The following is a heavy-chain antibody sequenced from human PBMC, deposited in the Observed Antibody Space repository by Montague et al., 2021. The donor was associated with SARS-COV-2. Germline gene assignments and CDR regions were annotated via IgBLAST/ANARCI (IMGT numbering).Heavy chain of an antibody. J-gene: IGHJ6*02. Sequence: SETLSLTCAVYGGSFSGYYWSWIRQPPGKGLEWIGEINHSGSTKYNPSLTSRATISVDTSKNQVSLKLTSVTAADTAVYYCARHLRVTTVTSHMYHYAMDVWGQGTTVTVSS. CDR2: INHSGST. V-gene: IGHV4-34*01. CDR1: GGSFSGYY. D-gene: IGHD4-11*01. CDR3: ARHLRVTTVTSHMYHYAMDV.